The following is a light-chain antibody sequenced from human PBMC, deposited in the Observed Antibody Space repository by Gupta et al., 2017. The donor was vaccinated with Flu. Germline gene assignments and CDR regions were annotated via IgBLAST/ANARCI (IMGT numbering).Light chain of an antibody. CDR1: SGSVSSAHH. Sequence: QSAVTQVSLLSVSRGGTVTLTCGFNSGSVSSAHHPSRYPQVPGQPPRTLFYNTNTRASGVSGRFSGTPLGNKAALVITVAQAEGECDYFCVLYLGLVISMFGGGTRLTVL. CDR3: VLYLGLVISM. CDR2: NTN. J-gene: IGLJ3*02. V-gene: IGLV8-61*01.